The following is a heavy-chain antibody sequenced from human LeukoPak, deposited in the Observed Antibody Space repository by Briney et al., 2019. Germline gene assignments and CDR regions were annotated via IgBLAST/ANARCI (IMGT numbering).Heavy chain of an antibody. D-gene: IGHD5-18*01. V-gene: IGHV1-69*01. CDR2: IIPIFGTA. Sequence: SVKVSCKASGGTFSSYAISWVRQAPGQGLEWMGGIIPIFGTANYAQKFQGRVTITADESTSTAYMELSSLRSDDTAVYYRARDLGYSYGYLPRIIGYWGQGTLVTVSS. CDR1: GGTFSSYA. CDR3: ARDLGYSYGYLPRIIGY. J-gene: IGHJ4*02.